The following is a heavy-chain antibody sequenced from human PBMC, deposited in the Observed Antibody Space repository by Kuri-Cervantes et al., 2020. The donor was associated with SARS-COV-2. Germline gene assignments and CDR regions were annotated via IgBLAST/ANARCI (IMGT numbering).Heavy chain of an antibody. CDR1: GDSINSGGYH. CDR3: ARGFNFGKFDP. Sequence: SETLSFTCTLFGDSINSGGYHWCWIRQHPGKGLWLIGYIYNGGHTFHSTSLRSRNTISLDPYTNQFSLRMNYVTTADTAVYYGARGFNFGKFDPWGQGTLVTVSS. J-gene: IGHJ5*02. D-gene: IGHD3-3*01. V-gene: IGHV4-31*03. CDR2: IYNGGHT.